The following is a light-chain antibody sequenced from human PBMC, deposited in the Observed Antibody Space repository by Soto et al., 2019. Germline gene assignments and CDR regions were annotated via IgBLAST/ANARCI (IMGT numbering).Light chain of an antibody. CDR1: EDISNY. CDR3: QQYENLRLHT. Sequence: DIQMTQSPSSLSASVGERVTITCRANEDISNYFNWYQQKPGRAPKLLIYDASTLGTGVPSRFSGSGSGTQFTFTISSLQPEDVGTYYCQQYENLRLHTFGPGTKL. CDR2: DAS. V-gene: IGKV1-33*01. J-gene: IGKJ2*01.